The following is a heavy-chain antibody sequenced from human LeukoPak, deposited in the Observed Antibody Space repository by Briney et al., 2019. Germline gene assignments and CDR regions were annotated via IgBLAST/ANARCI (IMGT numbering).Heavy chain of an antibody. D-gene: IGHD2-15*01. CDR2: IYPGDSDT. Sequence: GESLKISCKGFGSRFSTYWIGWVRKMSGKGLEWMGIIYPGDSDTRYNPSFQGQVTISADKSISTTYLQWSSLKASDSALYYCATLQSCSVGRCHQALYFQDWGQGTLVSVSS. J-gene: IGHJ1*01. CDR1: GSRFSTYW. CDR3: ATLQSCSVGRCHQALYFQD. V-gene: IGHV5-51*01.